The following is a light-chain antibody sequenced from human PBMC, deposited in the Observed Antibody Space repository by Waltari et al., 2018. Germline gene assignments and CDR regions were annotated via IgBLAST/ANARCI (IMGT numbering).Light chain of an antibody. CDR2: DAS. CDR1: QSVSSY. Sequence: EIVLTKSPATLSLSPGERATLSCRASQSVSSYLAWYQQKPGQAPRLLIYDASNRATGIPARFSGSGSGTDLTLTISCLEPEDFAVYYCQQRSNWPPAFGGGTKVEIK. J-gene: IGKJ4*01. CDR3: QQRSNWPPA. V-gene: IGKV3-11*01.